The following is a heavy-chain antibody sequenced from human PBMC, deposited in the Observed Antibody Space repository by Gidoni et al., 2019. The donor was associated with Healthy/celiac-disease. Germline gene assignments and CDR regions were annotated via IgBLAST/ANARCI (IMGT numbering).Heavy chain of an antibody. CDR2: ISYDGSNK. CDR1: GFTFSSYA. J-gene: IGHJ4*02. V-gene: IGHV3-30*01. D-gene: IGHD5-18*01. CDR3: ARDLGGDTAMVTGY. Sequence: QVQLVESGVGVVQPGRSLRLSCAASGFTFSSYAMHWVRQAPGKGLEWVAVISYDGSNKYYADSVKGRFTISRDNSKNTLYLQMNSLRAEDTAVYYCARDLGGDTAMVTGYWGQGTLVTVSS.